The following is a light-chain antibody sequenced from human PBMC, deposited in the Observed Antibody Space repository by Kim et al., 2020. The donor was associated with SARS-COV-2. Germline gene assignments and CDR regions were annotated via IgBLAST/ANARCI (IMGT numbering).Light chain of an antibody. CDR1: SGHSIYF. Sequence: SVNPTRPLSSGHSIYFIALHQQQPGKAPRFLIKVEGSGSYNKWGGFPGRFSGSRSGADRYLIISNLHSEDEADYYCETWDSNIQVFGGGTQLTVL. V-gene: IGLV4-60*03. J-gene: IGLJ3*02. CDR3: ETWDSNIQV. CDR2: VEGSGSY.